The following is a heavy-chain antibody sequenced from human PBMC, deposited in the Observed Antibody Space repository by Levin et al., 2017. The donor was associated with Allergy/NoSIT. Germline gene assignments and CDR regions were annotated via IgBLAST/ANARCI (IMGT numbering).Heavy chain of an antibody. V-gene: IGHV3-11*01. CDR3: ARDAVYDSSGYLRPDYYFDY. Sequence: GGSLRLSCAASGFTFSDYYMSWIRQAPGKGLEWVSYISSSGSTIYYADSVKGRFTISRDNAKNSLYLQMNSLRAEDTAVYYCARDAVYDSSGYLRPDYYFDYWGQGTLVTVSS. CDR2: ISSSGSTI. D-gene: IGHD3-22*01. J-gene: IGHJ4*02. CDR1: GFTFSDYY.